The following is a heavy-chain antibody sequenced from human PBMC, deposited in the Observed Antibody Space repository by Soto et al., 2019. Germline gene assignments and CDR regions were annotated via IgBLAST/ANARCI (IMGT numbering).Heavy chain of an antibody. D-gene: IGHD5-12*01. V-gene: IGHV3-21*01. CDR2: ISSSSSYI. CDR1: GFTFSSYS. CDR3: ARVVTGWLRLRPFDY. Sequence: EVQLVESGGGLVKPGGSLRLSCAASGFTFSSYSMNWVRQAPGKGLEWVSSISSSSSYIYYADSVKGRFTISRDNAKNSLYLQMNSLRAEDTAVYYCARVVTGWLRLRPFDYWGQGTLVTVSS. J-gene: IGHJ4*02.